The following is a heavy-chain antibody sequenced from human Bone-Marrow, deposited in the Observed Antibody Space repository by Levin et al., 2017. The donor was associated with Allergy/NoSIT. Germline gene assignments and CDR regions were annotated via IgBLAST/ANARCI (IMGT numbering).Heavy chain of an antibody. V-gene: IGHV4-61*01. CDR2: VFHSGTT. CDR3: ARLYYYDQTGYYYGPDGFDI. CDR1: SGSVNSGHYY. J-gene: IGHJ3*02. Sequence: SETLSLTCTVSSGSVNSGHYYWTWIRQPPGKGLEWIGYVFHSGTTDYNPSFRSRVSISIDTSQNQFSLKLTSVTAADTAVYYCARLYYYDQTGYYYGPDGFDIWGQGTAVNVSA. D-gene: IGHD3-9*01.